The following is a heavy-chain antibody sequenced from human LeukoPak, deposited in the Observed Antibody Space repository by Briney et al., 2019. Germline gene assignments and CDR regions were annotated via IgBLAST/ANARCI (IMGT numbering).Heavy chain of an antibody. D-gene: IGHD2-2*01. J-gene: IGHJ5*02. V-gene: IGHV4-31*03. CDR3: ARERSTYAGAPENWFDP. Sequence: SETLSLTCTVSGGSISSGGYYWSWIRQHPGKGLEWIGYIYYSGSTYYNPSLKSRVTISVDRSKTQFSLKLSSVTAADTAVYYCARERSTYAGAPENWFDPWGQGILVTVSS. CDR2: IYYSGST. CDR1: GGSISSGGYY.